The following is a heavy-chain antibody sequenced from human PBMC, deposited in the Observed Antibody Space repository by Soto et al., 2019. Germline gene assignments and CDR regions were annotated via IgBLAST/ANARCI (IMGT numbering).Heavy chain of an antibody. CDR2: XXYXGXXX. CDR1: GFTLTTYG. CDR3: AKEFGSTWIDH. D-gene: IGHD6-13*01. V-gene: IGHV3-30*18. Sequence: GGSLRLFCAASGFTLTTYGMHWVRQAPGKGLXWVAXXXYXGXXXYXXXXVKGRFTISRDSSRNTLFLQLNSLRAEDTAVYYCAKEFGSTWIDHWGEGTLVTVSS. J-gene: IGHJ4*02.